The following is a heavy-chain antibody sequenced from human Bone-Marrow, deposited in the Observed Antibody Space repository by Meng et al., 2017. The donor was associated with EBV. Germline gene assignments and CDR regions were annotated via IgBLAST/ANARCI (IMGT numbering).Heavy chain of an antibody. D-gene: IGHD1-14*01. V-gene: IGHV3-30*18. CDR2: IPSDGSHNK. Sequence: QELLGESGGGFVQPGRSLSLPCAVSGFTFRNYCFHWVRQAPGKGPEWVAIIPSDGSHNKYYADSVKGRFTISRDNSKNTLYLQMNSLRTEDTAVYYCAKDLSGRFDPWGQGTLVTVSS. J-gene: IGHJ5*02. CDR1: GFTFRNYC. CDR3: AKDLSGRFDP.